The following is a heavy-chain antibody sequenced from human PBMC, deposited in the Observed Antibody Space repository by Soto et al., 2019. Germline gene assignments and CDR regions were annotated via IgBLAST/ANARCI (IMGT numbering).Heavy chain of an antibody. CDR3: AKDRDGVVATGGAGFDY. Sequence: QVQLVESGGGVVQPGRSLRLSCAASGFTFSSYGMHWVRQAPGKGLEWVAVISYDGSNKYYADSVKGRFTISRDNSKNTLYLQMNSLRAEDTAVYYCAKDRDGVVATGGAGFDYWGQGTLVTVSS. D-gene: IGHD2-21*02. CDR1: GFTFSSYG. J-gene: IGHJ4*02. V-gene: IGHV3-30*18. CDR2: ISYDGSNK.